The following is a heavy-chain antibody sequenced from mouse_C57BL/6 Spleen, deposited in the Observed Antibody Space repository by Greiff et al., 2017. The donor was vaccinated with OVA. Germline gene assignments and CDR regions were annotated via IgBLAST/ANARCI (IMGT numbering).Heavy chain of an antibody. V-gene: IGHV1-53*01. CDR3: ARSEYYGRDWYFDV. CDR1: GYTFTSYW. CDR2: INPSNGGT. Sequence: VQLQQPGTELVKPGASVKLSCKASGYTFTSYWMHWVKQRPGQGLEWIGNINPSNGGTNYNEKFKSKATLTVDKSSSTAYMQLSSLTSEDSAVYYCARSEYYGRDWYFDVWGTGTTVTVSS. J-gene: IGHJ1*03. D-gene: IGHD1-1*01.